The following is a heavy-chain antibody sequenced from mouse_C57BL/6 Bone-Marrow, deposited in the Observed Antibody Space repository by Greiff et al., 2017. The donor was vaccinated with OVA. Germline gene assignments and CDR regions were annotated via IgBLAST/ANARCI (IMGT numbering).Heavy chain of an antibody. CDR1: GYTFTSYG. V-gene: IGHV1-81*01. CDR3: ARGSIITTVVAYYYAMDY. D-gene: IGHD1-1*01. Sequence: QVQLKESGAELARPGASVKLSCKASGYTFTSYGISWVKQRTGQGLEWIGEIYPRSGNTYYNEKFKGKATLTADKSSSTAYMELRSLTSEDSAVYFCARGSIITTVVAYYYAMDYWGQGTSVTVSS. J-gene: IGHJ4*01. CDR2: IYPRSGNT.